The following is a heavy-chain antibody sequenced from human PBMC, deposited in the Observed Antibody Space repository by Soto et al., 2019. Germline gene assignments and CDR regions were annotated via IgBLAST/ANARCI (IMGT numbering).Heavy chain of an antibody. J-gene: IGHJ5*02. CDR2: IYHSGST. CDR3: ARGEVTNWFDP. CDR1: VCSISSGCYS. V-gene: IGHV4-30-2*01. Sequence: SETLSLTFSVSVCSISSGCYSWSWLRQPPGKGLEWIGYIYHSGSTYYNPSLKSRVTISVDRSKNQFSLKLSSVTAADTAVYYCARGEVTNWFDPWGQGTLVTVSS. D-gene: IGHD3-16*01.